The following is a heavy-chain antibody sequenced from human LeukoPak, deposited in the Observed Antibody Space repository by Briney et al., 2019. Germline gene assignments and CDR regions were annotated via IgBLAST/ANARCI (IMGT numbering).Heavy chain of an antibody. CDR2: INPSGGST. Sequence: GASVTVSCKASGYTFTSYYMHWVRQAPGQGLEWMGIINPSGGSTSYAQKFQGRVTMTRDMSTSTVYMELSSLRSEDTAVYYCARAQVGATLGYWGQGTLVTVSS. D-gene: IGHD1-26*01. J-gene: IGHJ4*02. V-gene: IGHV1-46*01. CDR1: GYTFTSYY. CDR3: ARAQVGATLGY.